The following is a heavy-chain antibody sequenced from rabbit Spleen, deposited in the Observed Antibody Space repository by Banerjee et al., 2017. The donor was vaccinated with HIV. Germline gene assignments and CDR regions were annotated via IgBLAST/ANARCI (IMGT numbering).Heavy chain of an antibody. J-gene: IGHJ6*01. CDR3: ARDAGTSFSTYGMDL. Sequence: QSLEVSGGDLVKPGASLTLTCTASGFSFSSSDYMCWVRQAPGKGLEWIACIYAGSSGSSYYASWAKGRFTISKTSSTTVTLQMTSLTAADTATYFCARDAGTSFSTYGMDLWGPGPSSPS. CDR1: GFSFSSSDY. D-gene: IGHD8-1*01. V-gene: IGHV1S40*01. CDR2: IYAGSSGSS.